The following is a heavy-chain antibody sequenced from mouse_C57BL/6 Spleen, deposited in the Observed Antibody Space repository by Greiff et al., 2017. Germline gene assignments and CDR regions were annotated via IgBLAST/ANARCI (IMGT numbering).Heavy chain of an antibody. CDR2: FYPGSGSI. V-gene: IGHV1-62-2*01. J-gene: IGHJ4*01. CDR1: GYTFTEYT. CDR3: ARHEGRDYDDYYAMDY. Sequence: QVQLQQSGAELVKPGASVKLSCKASGYTFTEYTIHWVQQRSGQGLEWIGWFYPGSGSITYNEKFKDKAPLTADKSSSTVYMELSRLTSEDAAVYFCARHEGRDYDDYYAMDYWGQGTSVTVSS. D-gene: IGHD2-4*01.